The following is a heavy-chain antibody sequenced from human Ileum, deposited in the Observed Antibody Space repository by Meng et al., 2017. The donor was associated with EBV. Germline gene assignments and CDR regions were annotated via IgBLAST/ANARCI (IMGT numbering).Heavy chain of an antibody. Sequence: QVQLVQSGAEVKKPGASVKVSCKASGYTLTNYDISWVRQATGQGLEWMGWMNPKTGTAHYAQKFQGRVSMTRDTSITTAYMELSSLTSEDTAVYYCVRTLERGDYWGQGTLVTVSS. V-gene: IGHV1-8*01. CDR2: MNPKTGTA. J-gene: IGHJ4*02. CDR3: VRTLERGDY. D-gene: IGHD5-24*01. CDR1: GYTLTNYD.